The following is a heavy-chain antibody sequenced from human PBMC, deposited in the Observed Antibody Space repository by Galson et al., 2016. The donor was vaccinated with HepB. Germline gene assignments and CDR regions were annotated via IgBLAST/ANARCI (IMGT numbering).Heavy chain of an antibody. D-gene: IGHD1-26*01. J-gene: IGHJ4*02. V-gene: IGHV3-7*01. CDR1: GFTFSTHY. CDR2: IEQDGTDR. Sequence: SLRLSCAASGFTFSTHYMSWVRQAPGKGLEWVANIEQDGTDRYYVDSVKGRFTISRDNAKNSLFLQMNSLRAEDTAVYYCARSWGRGSQTYPLEHWGQGTLLTVSS. CDR3: ARSWGRGSQTYPLEH.